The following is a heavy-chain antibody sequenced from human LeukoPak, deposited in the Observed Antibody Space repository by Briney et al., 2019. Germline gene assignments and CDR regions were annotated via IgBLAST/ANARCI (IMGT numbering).Heavy chain of an antibody. CDR2: IYHSGST. V-gene: IGHV4-59*01. CDR3: AREGALLFDP. CDR1: GGSISSYY. Sequence: SETLSLTCTVSGGSISSYYWSWIRQPPGKGLEWIGYIYHSGSTNYNPSLKSRVTISVDTSKNQFSLKLSSVTAADTAVYYCAREGALLFDPWGQGTLVTVSS. J-gene: IGHJ5*02.